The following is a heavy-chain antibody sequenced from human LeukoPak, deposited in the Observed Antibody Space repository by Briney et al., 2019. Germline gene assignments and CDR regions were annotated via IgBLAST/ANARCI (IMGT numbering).Heavy chain of an antibody. D-gene: IGHD2-2*01. CDR2: INHSGST. V-gene: IGHV4-34*01. CDR3: ARGSVQYQLLTFYHGMDV. CDR1: GGSFSGYY. Sequence: SETLSLTCAVYGGSFSGYYWSWIRQPPGKGLEWIGEINHSGSTNYNPSLKSRVTISVDTSKNQFSLKLSSVTAADTAVYYCARGSVQYQLLTFYHGMDVWGQGTTVTVSS. J-gene: IGHJ6*02.